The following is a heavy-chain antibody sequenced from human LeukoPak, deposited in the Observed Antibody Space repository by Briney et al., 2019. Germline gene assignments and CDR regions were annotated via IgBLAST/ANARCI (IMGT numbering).Heavy chain of an antibody. Sequence: SETLSLTCTVSGGSISSYYWSWIRQPPGKGLEWIGYIYYSGSTNYNPSLKSRVTISVDTSKNQFSLKLSSVTAADTAVYYCASSLGYSYGYPPDYWGQGTLVTVSS. CDR3: ASSLGYSYGYPPDY. CDR1: GGSISSYY. CDR2: IYYSGST. J-gene: IGHJ4*02. V-gene: IGHV4-59*08. D-gene: IGHD5-18*01.